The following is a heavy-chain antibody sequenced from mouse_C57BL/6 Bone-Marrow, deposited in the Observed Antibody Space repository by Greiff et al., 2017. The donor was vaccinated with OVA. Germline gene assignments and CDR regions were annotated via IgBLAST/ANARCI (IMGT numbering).Heavy chain of an antibody. J-gene: IGHJ2*02. CDR3: AHYGSRLYLHY. Sequence: QVQLKQPGAELVKPGASVKLSCKASGYTFTSYWMHWVKQRPGQGLEWIGMIHPNSGSTNYNEKFKSKATLTVDKSSSTAYMQLSSLTSEDSAVYYCAHYGSRLYLHYWGQGTSLTVSS. CDR1: GYTFTSYW. D-gene: IGHD1-1*01. CDR2: IHPNSGST. V-gene: IGHV1-64*01.